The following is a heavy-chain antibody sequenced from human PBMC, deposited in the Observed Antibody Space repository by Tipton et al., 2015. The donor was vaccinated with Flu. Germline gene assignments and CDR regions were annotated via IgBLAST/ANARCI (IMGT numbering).Heavy chain of an antibody. Sequence: QLVQSGGGLIQRGGSLRLSCVVSGFTVSSNYMTWVRQAPGKGLEWVSVIYSGGSTKYADPVKGRFTISRDNSKNTLYLQLNSLRAEDTAVYYCARGRGYCVTTTCLLPFDFWGQGTLVTVSS. CDR1: GFTVSSNY. V-gene: IGHV3-53*01. CDR2: IYSGGST. J-gene: IGHJ4*02. CDR3: ARGRGYCVTTTCLLPFDF. D-gene: IGHD2-2*01.